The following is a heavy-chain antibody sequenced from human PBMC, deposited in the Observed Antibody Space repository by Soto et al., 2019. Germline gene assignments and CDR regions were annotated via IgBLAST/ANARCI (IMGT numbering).Heavy chain of an antibody. CDR1: GGSISSYY. Sequence: PSETLSLTCTVSGGSISSYYWSWIRQPPGKGLEWIGYIYYSGSTNYNPSLKSRVTISVDTSKNQFSLKLSSVTAADTAVYYCARDLLNLTTDGYYYYYGMDVWGQGTTVTVSS. CDR2: IYYSGST. J-gene: IGHJ6*02. CDR3: ARDLLNLTTDGYYYYYGMDV. V-gene: IGHV4-59*01. D-gene: IGHD4-4*01.